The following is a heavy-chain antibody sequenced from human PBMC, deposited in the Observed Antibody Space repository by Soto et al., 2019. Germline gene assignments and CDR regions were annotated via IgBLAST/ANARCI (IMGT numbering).Heavy chain of an antibody. D-gene: IGHD3-9*01. CDR3: VHRGPVDETGMGFDF. Sequence: SGPTQVNPXQTLTLTCTFSGFSLNSRGVGVGWVRQQPGKALEWLAIVYWDDDKRYRPSLRSRLSIRKDTPKNQVVLTLTNTDPVDTATYYCVHRGPVDETGMGFDFWGQGSLVTVSS. V-gene: IGHV2-5*02. J-gene: IGHJ4*02. CDR2: VYWDDDK. CDR1: GFSLNSRGVG.